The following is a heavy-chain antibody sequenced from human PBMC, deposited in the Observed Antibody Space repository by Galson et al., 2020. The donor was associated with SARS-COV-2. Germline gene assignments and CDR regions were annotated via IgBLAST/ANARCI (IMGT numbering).Heavy chain of an antibody. V-gene: IGHV3-30*07. CDR2: ISYDGSNK. CDR3: AREKAASGLWGYMDV. D-gene: IGHD6-13*01. Sequence: GESLKISCAASGFIFSDYAMHWVRQAPGKGLEWMTAISYDGSNKFYADSVKGRFSISRDNSKNTVYLQMNSLRAEDTAVYYCAREKAASGLWGYMDVWGKGTTVTIPS. CDR1: GFIFSDYA. J-gene: IGHJ6*03.